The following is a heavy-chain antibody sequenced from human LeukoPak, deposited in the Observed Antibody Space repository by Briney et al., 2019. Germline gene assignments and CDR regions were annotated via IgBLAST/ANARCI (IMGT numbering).Heavy chain of an antibody. J-gene: IGHJ4*02. CDR3: ARVGGSGYPGLDY. Sequence: GGSLRLSCAASGFTFSSYGMHWVRQAPGKGLEWVALIWYDGSNKYYADSVKGRFTISRDNSKNTLYLQMNSLRAEDTAVYYCARVGGSGYPGLDYWGQGTLVTVSS. D-gene: IGHD3-22*01. CDR2: IWYDGSNK. CDR1: GFTFSSYG. V-gene: IGHV3-33*01.